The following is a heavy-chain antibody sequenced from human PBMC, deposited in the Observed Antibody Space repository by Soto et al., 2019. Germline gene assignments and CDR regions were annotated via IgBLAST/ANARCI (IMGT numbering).Heavy chain of an antibody. V-gene: IGHV3-23*01. Sequence: GGSLRLSCAASGFTFSSHAMIWVRQAPGKGLEWVSGISGSGGSTYYADSVKGRFTISRDNSKNTLYLQMNSLRVEDTAVYNCAKADGSVRFWMDVWGKGTTVTVSS. CDR3: AKADGSVRFWMDV. CDR1: GFTFSSHA. J-gene: IGHJ6*04. D-gene: IGHD3-3*01. CDR2: ISGSGGST.